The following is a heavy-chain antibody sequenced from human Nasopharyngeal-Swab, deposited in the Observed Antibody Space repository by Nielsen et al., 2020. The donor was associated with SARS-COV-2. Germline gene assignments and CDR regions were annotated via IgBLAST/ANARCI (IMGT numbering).Heavy chain of an antibody. CDR2: ISSRSDI. J-gene: IGHJ6*02. Sequence: GESLKTSCVHSGFRHYSMNWVRQAPGKGLEWVSSISSRSDIYYADSVKGRFTISSDNAKNSLYLQMNNLRAEDTAVYYCARGYCSSGSCYAKHYGMDVWGQGTTVTVSS. CDR3: ARGYCSSGSCYAKHYGMDV. V-gene: IGHV3-21*01. CDR1: GFRHYS. D-gene: IGHD2-15*01.